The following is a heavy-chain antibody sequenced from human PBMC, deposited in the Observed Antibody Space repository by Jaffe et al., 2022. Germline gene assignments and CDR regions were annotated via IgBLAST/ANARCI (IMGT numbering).Heavy chain of an antibody. CDR1: GYSISSGYY. V-gene: IGHV4-38-2*01. Sequence: QVQLQESGPGLVKPSETLSLTCAVSGYSISSGYYWGWIRQPPGKGLEWIGSIYHSGSTYYNPSLKSRVTISVDTSKNQFSLKLSSVTAADTAVYYCARSKKNEYYYGSGSYYYDYWGQGTLVTVSS. J-gene: IGHJ4*02. CDR3: ARSKKNEYYYGSGSYYYDY. D-gene: IGHD3-10*01. CDR2: IYHSGST.